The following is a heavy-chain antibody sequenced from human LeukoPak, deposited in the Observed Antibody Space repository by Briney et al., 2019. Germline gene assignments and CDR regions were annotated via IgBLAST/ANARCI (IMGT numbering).Heavy chain of an antibody. CDR2: IHYSGST. Sequence: SETLSLTCTVSGDSISTYYWSWIRQPPGKGLEWIWNIHYSGSTNYNPSLKSRLTISVDTSKNQFSLILSSVTAADTAVYYCARNVRYYGSSARLDIWGQGTMVTVSS. CDR3: ARNVRYYGSSARLDI. V-gene: IGHV4-59*01. CDR1: GDSISTYY. J-gene: IGHJ3*02. D-gene: IGHD3-22*01.